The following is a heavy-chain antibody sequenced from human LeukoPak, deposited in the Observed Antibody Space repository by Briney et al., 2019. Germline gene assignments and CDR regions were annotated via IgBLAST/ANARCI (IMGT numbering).Heavy chain of an antibody. Sequence: GGSLRLSCAASGFTFSRYAMSWVRQAPGKGLEWVSAISGSGGSTYYADSVKGRFTISRDNSKNTLYPQMNSLRAEDTAVYYCAKDDIVVVPAAPRWFDPWGQGTLVTVSS. D-gene: IGHD2-2*01. V-gene: IGHV3-23*01. CDR3: AKDDIVVVPAAPRWFDP. CDR1: GFTFSRYA. J-gene: IGHJ5*02. CDR2: ISGSGGST.